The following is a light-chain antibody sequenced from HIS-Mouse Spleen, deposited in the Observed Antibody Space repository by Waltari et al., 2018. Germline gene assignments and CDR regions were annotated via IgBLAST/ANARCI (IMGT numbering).Light chain of an antibody. Sequence: DIQMTQSPSTLSASVGDRVTITCRASQSISSWLAWYQQKPGKAPKLMIDKASSLESGVPSRVSGSGSGTEFTLTISSLQPDDFATYYCQQYNSYSRTFGQGTKVEIK. V-gene: IGKV1-5*03. CDR1: QSISSW. CDR2: KAS. CDR3: QQYNSYSRT. J-gene: IGKJ1*01.